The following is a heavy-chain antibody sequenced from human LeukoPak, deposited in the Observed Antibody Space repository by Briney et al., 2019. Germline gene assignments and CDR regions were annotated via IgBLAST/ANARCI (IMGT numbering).Heavy chain of an antibody. D-gene: IGHD4-23*01. CDR3: TRSPGGNARSWLDY. V-gene: IGHV1-3*02. CDR1: GYTFSDYA. Sequence: ASVTVSCKASGYTFSDYALHWVRQAPGQRLEWMGWTNGATGITIFSQDFEGRLTITIDTSASRAHMELSSLRSEDTAVYYCTRSPGGNARSWLDYWGQGTLVTVSS. J-gene: IGHJ4*02. CDR2: TNGATGIT.